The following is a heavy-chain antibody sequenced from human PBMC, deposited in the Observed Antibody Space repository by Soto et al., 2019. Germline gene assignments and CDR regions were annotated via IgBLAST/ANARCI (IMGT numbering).Heavy chain of an antibody. CDR2: IYSSGST. V-gene: IGHV4-59*08. J-gene: IGHJ6*03. D-gene: IGHD3-10*01. Sequence: SETLSLTCTVSGGSISNSYWSWIRQSPGKGLEWIGYIYSSGSTNYNPSLKSRVTISVDTSKNQFSLKLSSLIAADTAVYYCARHTPPFFYGWGQWDVGGKGTRVTVPS. CDR1: GGSISNSY. CDR3: ARHTPPFFYGWGQWDV.